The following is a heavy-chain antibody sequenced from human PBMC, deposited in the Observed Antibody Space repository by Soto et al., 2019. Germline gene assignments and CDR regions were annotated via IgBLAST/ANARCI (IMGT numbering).Heavy chain of an antibody. CDR2: INAGNGNT. J-gene: IGHJ4*02. Sequence: SVKVSCKSSGYTFTSYAMHWVRQAPGQRLEWMGWINAGNGNTKYSQKFQGRVTITRDTSASTAYMELSSLRSEDTAVYYCARDRSAVAEVVFDYWGQGTLVTVSS. CDR1: GYTFTSYA. D-gene: IGHD6-19*01. V-gene: IGHV1-3*01. CDR3: ARDRSAVAEVVFDY.